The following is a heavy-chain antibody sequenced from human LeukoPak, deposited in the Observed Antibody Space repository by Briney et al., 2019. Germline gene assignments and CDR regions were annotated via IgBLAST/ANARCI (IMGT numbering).Heavy chain of an antibody. CDR3: ARLAYCGGDCYGEDDSVGY. CDR1: GGSISSYY. D-gene: IGHD2-21*02. CDR2: IYYSGST. V-gene: IGHV4-59*08. Sequence: PSETLSLTCTVSGGSISSYYWSWIRQPPGKGLEWIGYIYYSGSTNYNPSLKSPVTISVDTSKNQFSLKLSSVTAADTAVYYCARLAYCGGDCYGEDDSVGYWGQGTLVTVSS. J-gene: IGHJ4*02.